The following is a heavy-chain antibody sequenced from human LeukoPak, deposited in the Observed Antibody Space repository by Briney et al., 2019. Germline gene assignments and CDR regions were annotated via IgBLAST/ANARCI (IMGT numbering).Heavy chain of an antibody. CDR1: GGTFSSYA. J-gene: IGHJ4*02. V-gene: IGHV1-69*13. CDR2: IIPIFGTA. CDR3: ARAVGYSSSWYFGYYFDY. D-gene: IGHD6-13*01. Sequence: ASVKVSCKASGGTFSSYAISWVRQAPGQGLEWMGGIIPIFGTANYAQKFQGRVTITADESTSTAYMELSSLRSKDTAVYYCARAVGYSSSWYFGYYFDYWGQGTLVTVSS.